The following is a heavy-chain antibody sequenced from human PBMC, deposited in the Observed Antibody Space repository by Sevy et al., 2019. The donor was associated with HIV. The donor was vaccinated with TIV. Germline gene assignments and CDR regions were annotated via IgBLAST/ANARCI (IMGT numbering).Heavy chain of an antibody. V-gene: IGHV1-24*01. Sequence: ASVKVSCKVSGYTLTKLSMHWVRQGPGKGLEWMGSFDPEDGETIYAQKFQGRVTMTEDTSTDTAHMELRSLKSEDTAVYYCATTKDYSESSGSPFDYWGQGTLVTVSS. CDR2: FDPEDGET. J-gene: IGHJ4*02. CDR3: ATTKDYSESSGSPFDY. D-gene: IGHD3-22*01. CDR1: GYTLTKLS.